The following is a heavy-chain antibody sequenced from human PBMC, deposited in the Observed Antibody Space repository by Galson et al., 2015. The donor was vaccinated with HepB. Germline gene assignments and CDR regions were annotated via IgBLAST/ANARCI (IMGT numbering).Heavy chain of an antibody. Sequence: SLRLSCAASGFTFISCGMHWVRQAPGKGLEWVAVVSYDGTNKYYADSVKGRFTISRDNSKNTLYLQMNSLRPEDTAVYYCAKSDPKWWLQSDFWGQGTLVTVSS. CDR1: GFTFISCG. CDR3: AKSDPKWWLQSDF. CDR2: VSYDGTNK. J-gene: IGHJ4*02. D-gene: IGHD5-24*01. V-gene: IGHV3-30*18.